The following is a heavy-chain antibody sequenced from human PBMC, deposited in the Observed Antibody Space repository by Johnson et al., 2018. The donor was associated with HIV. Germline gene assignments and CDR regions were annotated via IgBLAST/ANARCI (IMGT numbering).Heavy chain of an antibody. CDR2: ISYDGSNK. CDR1: GFTFSSYA. J-gene: IGHJ3*02. Sequence: HVQLVESGGGVVQPGRSLRLSCAASGFTFSSYAMHWVRQAPGKGLEWVAVISYDGSNKYYADSVKGRFTISRDNSKNTLYLQINSLRAEDTAVYYCARDNLRQLDAFDIWGQGTMVTVSS. D-gene: IGHD3-16*01. CDR3: ARDNLRQLDAFDI. V-gene: IGHV3-30-3*01.